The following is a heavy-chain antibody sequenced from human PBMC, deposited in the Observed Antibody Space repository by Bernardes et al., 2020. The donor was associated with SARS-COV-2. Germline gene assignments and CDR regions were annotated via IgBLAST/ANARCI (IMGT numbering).Heavy chain of an antibody. V-gene: IGHV5-51*01. D-gene: IGHD6-13*01. CDR2: IYPGDSDT. CDR1: GYRFTSYW. Sequence: GEPLKISCKGSGYRFTSYWIGWVRQMPGKGLEWMGIIYPGDSDTRYSPSFQGQVTISADKSISTAYLQWSSLKASDTAMYYCARKGSSWDDAFDIWGQGTMVTVSS. CDR3: ARKGSSWDDAFDI. J-gene: IGHJ3*02.